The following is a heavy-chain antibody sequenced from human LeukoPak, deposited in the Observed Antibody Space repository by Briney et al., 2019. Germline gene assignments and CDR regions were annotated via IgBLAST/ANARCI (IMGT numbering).Heavy chain of an antibody. D-gene: IGHD3-10*01. CDR2: ISGSGGST. V-gene: IGHV3-23*01. CDR1: GFTFSSYA. J-gene: IGHJ4*02. CDR3: ARDYYYGSGSGLDY. Sequence: GGSLRLSCAASGFTFSSYAMSWVRQAPGKGLEWVSAISGSGGSTYYADSVKGRFTISRDNSKNTLYLQMNSLRAEDTAVYYCARDYYYGSGSGLDYWGQGTLVTVSS.